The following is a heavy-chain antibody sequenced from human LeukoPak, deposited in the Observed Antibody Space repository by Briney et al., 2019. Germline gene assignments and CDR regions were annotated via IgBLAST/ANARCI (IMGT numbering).Heavy chain of an antibody. CDR1: GGSISSGDYY. CDR3: ARKMRWLRALDY. V-gene: IGHV4-30-4*08. Sequence: PSQTLSLTCTVSGGSISSGDYYWSWIRQPRGKGLEWIGYMYYSASTYYNPSLKSRVTISVDTSKNQFSLKLSSVTAADTAVYYCARKMRWLRALDYWGQGTLVTVSS. J-gene: IGHJ4*02. D-gene: IGHD5-24*01. CDR2: MYYSAST.